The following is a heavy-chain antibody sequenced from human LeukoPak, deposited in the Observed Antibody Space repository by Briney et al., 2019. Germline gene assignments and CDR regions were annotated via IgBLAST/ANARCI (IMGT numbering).Heavy chain of an antibody. CDR1: GYSFTSYW. D-gene: IGHD4-17*01. CDR2: IYPGDSDI. V-gene: IGHV5-51*01. Sequence: RGKPLKISCKGSGYSFTSYWSGWGRQMPEKGLEWMGIIYPGDSDIRYSPSFQGQVTISADKSISTAYLQWSSLKASDTAIYYCARHGRYGDYVVDAFDIWGQGTMVTVSS. CDR3: ARHGRYGDYVVDAFDI. J-gene: IGHJ3*02.